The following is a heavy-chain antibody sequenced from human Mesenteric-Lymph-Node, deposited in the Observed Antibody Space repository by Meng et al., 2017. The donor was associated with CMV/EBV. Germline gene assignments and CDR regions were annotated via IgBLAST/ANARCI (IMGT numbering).Heavy chain of an antibody. V-gene: IGHV4-31*03. J-gene: IGHJ4*02. Sequence: SVYGGSITSSTVCWGWVRQAPGKGREWIGYIYYSVRTYYNPSLESRVTISADTSKNQFSLRLASVTAADTAVYYCASYSSTSSLDKWGQGTLVTVSS. D-gene: IGHD6-6*01. CDR3: ASYSSTSSLDK. CDR1: GGSITSSTVC. CDR2: IYYSVRT.